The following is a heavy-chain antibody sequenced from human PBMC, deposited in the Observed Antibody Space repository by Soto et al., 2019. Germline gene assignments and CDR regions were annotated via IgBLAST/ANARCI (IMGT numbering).Heavy chain of an antibody. CDR3: ARGELPYDYVWGSYRSLHYFDY. V-gene: IGHV1-18*01. J-gene: IGHJ4*02. CDR1: GYTFTSYG. Sequence: ASVKVSCKASGYTFTSYGISWVRQAPGQGLEWMGWISAYNGNTNYAQKLQGRVTMTTDTSTSTAYMELRSLRSDDTAVYYCARGELPYDYVWGSYRSLHYFDYWGQGTLVTVSS. D-gene: IGHD3-16*02. CDR2: ISAYNGNT.